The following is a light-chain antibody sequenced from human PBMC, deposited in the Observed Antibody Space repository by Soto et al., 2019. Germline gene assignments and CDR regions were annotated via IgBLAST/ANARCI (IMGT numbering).Light chain of an antibody. CDR2: KVS. CDR1: QSLVYSDGTTY. V-gene: IGKV2-30*01. CDR3: MPGTHWPLT. J-gene: IGKJ4*01. Sequence: DVVMTQSPLSLPVTLGQPASISCRSSQSLVYSDGTTYLNWFQQRPGQSPRRLIYKVSNRDSGGAYKFSGTVCGTVCTLDIRGVEAEDVRVYYCMPGTHWPLTFGEGTKV.